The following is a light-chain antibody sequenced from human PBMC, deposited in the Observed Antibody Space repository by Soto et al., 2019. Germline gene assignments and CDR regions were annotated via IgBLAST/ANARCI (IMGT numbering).Light chain of an antibody. V-gene: IGKV3-20*01. J-gene: IGKJ4*01. Sequence: EIVLTQSPGTLSSSPGERATLSCRASQSVTSSYLAWYQQKPGQAPSLLISDASSRATGIPDRFGGSGSGTDFSLTISRLELDEFAVYYCQQYCTSRLTFGVGAKVEIK. CDR2: DAS. CDR3: QQYCTSRLT. CDR1: QSVTSSY.